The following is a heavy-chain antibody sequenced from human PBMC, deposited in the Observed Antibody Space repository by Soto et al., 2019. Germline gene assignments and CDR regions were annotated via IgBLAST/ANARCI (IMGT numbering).Heavy chain of an antibody. CDR1: GFTFSSYA. J-gene: IGHJ4*02. D-gene: IGHD3-16*01. CDR3: ATEGGGGGGSFDY. CDR2: ISGSGGNT. Sequence: EVQLLESGGGLVQPGGSLRLSCAASGFTFSSYAMSWVRQAPGKGLEWVSAISGSGGNTYYADSVMGRFTISRDNSKTTRYLQMNRGRAEDTAVYYCATEGGGGGGSFDYWGQGTLVTVSS. V-gene: IGHV3-23*01.